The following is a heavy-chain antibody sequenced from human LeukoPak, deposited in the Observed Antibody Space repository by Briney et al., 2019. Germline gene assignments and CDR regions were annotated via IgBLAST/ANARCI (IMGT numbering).Heavy chain of an antibody. D-gene: IGHD6-19*01. V-gene: IGHV1-69*13. CDR1: GGTFSSYA. J-gene: IGHJ4*02. Sequence: ASVKVSCKASGGTFSSYAISWVRQAPGQGLEWMGGIIPIFGTANYAQKFQGRVTITADETTSTAYMELSSLRSEDTAVYYCARDHPLGYSSGWYFDYWGQGTLVTVSS. CDR3: ARDHPLGYSSGWYFDY. CDR2: IIPIFGTA.